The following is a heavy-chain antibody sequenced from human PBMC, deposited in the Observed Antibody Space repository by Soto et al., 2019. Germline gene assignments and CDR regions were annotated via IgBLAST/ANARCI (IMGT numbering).Heavy chain of an antibody. V-gene: IGHV1-2*02. Sequence: ASVKVSCKASGYTFTGYYIHWVRQAPGQGLEWMGSISPHTGGPNYAQRFQGRVTMTRDTSMTTVYMEMSGLTSDDTAVYYCAREEQTGANYYLDYWGQGTLVTVSS. CDR2: ISPHTGGP. CDR3: AREEQTGANYYLDY. J-gene: IGHJ4*02. CDR1: GYTFTGYY. D-gene: IGHD7-27*01.